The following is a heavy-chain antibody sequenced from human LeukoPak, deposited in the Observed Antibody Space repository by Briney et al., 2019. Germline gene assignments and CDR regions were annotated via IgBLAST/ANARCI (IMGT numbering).Heavy chain of an antibody. J-gene: IGHJ4*02. V-gene: IGHV4-39*01. Sequence: SETLSLTCTVSGGSISSSSYYWGWIRQPPGKGLEWIGSIYYSGSTYYNPSLKSRVTISVDTSKNQFSLKLSSVTAADTAVYYCARLPVVAAIPNFDYWGQGTLVTISS. CDR3: ARLPVVAAIPNFDY. CDR2: IYYSGST. D-gene: IGHD2-15*01. CDR1: GGSISSSSYY.